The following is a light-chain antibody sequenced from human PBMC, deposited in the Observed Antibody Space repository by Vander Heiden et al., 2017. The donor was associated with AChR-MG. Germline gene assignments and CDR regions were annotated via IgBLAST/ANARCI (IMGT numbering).Light chain of an antibody. Sequence: QSALTQPPSASGSPGQSVTISCTGTSSDVGGYNYVSWFQQHPGKAPKLIIYEVIKRPSGVPDRFSDSKSGNTASLTVSGLQAEDEADYYCSSCAGSNNVIFGGGTKLTVL. V-gene: IGLV2-8*01. CDR3: SSCAGSNNVI. CDR1: SSDVGGYNY. J-gene: IGLJ2*01. CDR2: EVI.